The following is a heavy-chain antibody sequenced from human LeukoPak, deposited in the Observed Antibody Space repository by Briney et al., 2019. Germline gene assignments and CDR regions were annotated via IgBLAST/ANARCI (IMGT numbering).Heavy chain of an antibody. V-gene: IGHV3-11*01. CDR2: ISSSGSTI. CDR1: SSYY. J-gene: IGHJ4*02. D-gene: IGHD3-10*01. CDR3: ARGGMVQGVMGFDY. Sequence: SSYYWGWIRQPPGKGLEWVSYISSSGSTIYYADSVKGRFTISRDNAKNSLYLQMNSLRAEDTAVYYCARGGMVQGVMGFDYWGQGTLVTVSS.